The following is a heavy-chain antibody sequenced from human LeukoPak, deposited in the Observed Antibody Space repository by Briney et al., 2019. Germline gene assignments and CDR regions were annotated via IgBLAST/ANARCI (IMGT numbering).Heavy chain of an antibody. D-gene: IGHD6-19*01. CDR2: IRYDGSNK. CDR3: AKEGSSGSDGMDV. V-gene: IGHV3-30*02. J-gene: IGHJ6*02. Sequence: AFIRYDGSNKYYADSVKGRFTISRDNSKNTLYLQMNSLRAEDTAVYYCAKEGSSGSDGMDVWGQGTTVTVSS.